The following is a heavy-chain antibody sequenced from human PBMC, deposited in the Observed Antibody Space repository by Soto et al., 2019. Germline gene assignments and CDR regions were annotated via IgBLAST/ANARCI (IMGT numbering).Heavy chain of an antibody. J-gene: IGHJ5*02. CDR3: AKDVMGASGWFDP. Sequence: PGGSLRLSCAASGFTFSSYTMNWVRQAPGKGLEWVSGVSGSGGTTYYADSVKGRFAISRDNSKNTLYLQMNSLRAEDTAVYYCAKDVMGASGWFDPWGQGTLVTVSS. V-gene: IGHV3-23*01. CDR1: GFTFSSYT. D-gene: IGHD1-26*01. CDR2: VSGSGGTT.